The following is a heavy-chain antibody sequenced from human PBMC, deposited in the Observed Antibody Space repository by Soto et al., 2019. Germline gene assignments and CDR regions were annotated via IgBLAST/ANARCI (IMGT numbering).Heavy chain of an antibody. J-gene: IGHJ4*02. D-gene: IGHD3-16*01. CDR2: LSYDGIHK. CDR3: ARRSGNDYVRGWIRHFDF. Sequence: QVQLVESGGGVVQPGTSLTLSCVVSGFTFSDYGMHWVRQAPGKGLEWVAFLSYDGIHKEYRDSVKGRFTISRDNSRHTLYLQMNDLRAEDTAMYYCARRSGNDYVRGWIRHFDFWGQGTLATVTS. V-gene: IGHV3-33*05. CDR1: GFTFSDYG.